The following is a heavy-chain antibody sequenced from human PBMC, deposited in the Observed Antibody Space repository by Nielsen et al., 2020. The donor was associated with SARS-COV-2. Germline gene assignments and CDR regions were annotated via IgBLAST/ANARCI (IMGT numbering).Heavy chain of an antibody. CDR3: ARCIDTIAAAGPDY. J-gene: IGHJ4*02. CDR2: IYYSGST. V-gene: IGHV4-39*07. CDR1: GGSISSSSYY. D-gene: IGHD6-13*01. Sequence: SETLSPTCTVSGGSISSSSYYWGWIRQPPGKGLEWIGSIYYSGSTYYNPSLKSRVTISVDTSKNQFSLKLSSVTAADTAVYYCARCIDTIAAAGPDYWGQGTLVTVSS.